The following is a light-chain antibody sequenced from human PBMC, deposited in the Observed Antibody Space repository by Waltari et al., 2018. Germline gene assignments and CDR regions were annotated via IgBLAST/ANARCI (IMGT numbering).Light chain of an antibody. CDR1: SGHSSNI. V-gene: IGLV4-69*01. J-gene: IGLJ3*02. CDR3: QTGGHGTWV. CDR2: VNSDGSH. Sequence: QLVLTQSPSASASLGASVKLTCTLSSGHSSNIGAWHQQKPEKGPRYLMKVNSDGSHTKGDEIPDRFAGSSSGSERYLTISSLQSEDEADYYCQTGGHGTWVFGGGTKLTVV.